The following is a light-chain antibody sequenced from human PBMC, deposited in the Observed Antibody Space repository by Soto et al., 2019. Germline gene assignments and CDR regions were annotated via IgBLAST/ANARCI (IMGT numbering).Light chain of an antibody. J-gene: IGKJ1*01. V-gene: IGKV3-20*01. CDR3: QQYGSSSWT. Sequence: SXXASQSVSSSYLAWYQQKPGQAPRLLIYGASSRATGIPDRFSGSGSGTDFTLTISRLEPEDFAVYYCQQYGSSSWTFGQGTKV. CDR1: QSVSSSY. CDR2: GAS.